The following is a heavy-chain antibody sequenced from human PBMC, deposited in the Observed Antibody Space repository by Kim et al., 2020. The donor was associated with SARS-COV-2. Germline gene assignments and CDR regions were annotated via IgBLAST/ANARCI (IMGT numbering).Heavy chain of an antibody. Sequence: SETLSLTCTVSGGSISSGGYYWSWIRQHPGKGLEWIGYIYYSGSTYYNPSLKSRVTISVDTSKNQFSLKLSSVIAADTAVYYCARVLGAITIFGVVIVNWFDPGGQGTLVTVSS. J-gene: IGHJ5*02. V-gene: IGHV4-31*03. CDR1: GGSISSGGYY. CDR2: IYYSGST. CDR3: ARVLGAITIFGVVIVNWFDP. D-gene: IGHD3-3*01.